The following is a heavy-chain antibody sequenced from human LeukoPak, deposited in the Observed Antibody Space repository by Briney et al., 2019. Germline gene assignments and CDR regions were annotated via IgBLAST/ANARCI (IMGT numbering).Heavy chain of an antibody. CDR2: ISYDGSNK. D-gene: IGHD3-3*01. J-gene: IGHJ4*02. Sequence: GGSLRLSCAASGFTFSSYAVHWVRQAPGKGLEWVAVISYDGSNKYYADSVKGRFTISRDNSENTLYLQMNSLRAEDTAVYYCARDFRAYYDFWSGYENIDYWGQGTLVTVSS. V-gene: IGHV3-30-3*01. CDR1: GFTFSSYA. CDR3: ARDFRAYYDFWSGYENIDY.